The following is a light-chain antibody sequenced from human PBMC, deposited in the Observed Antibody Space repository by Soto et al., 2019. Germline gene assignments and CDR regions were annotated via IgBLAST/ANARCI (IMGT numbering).Light chain of an antibody. CDR2: KVS. J-gene: IGKJ5*01. V-gene: IGKV2-30*02. CDR3: RQGAHWPPIT. CDR1: QSLVHRDGNTY. Sequence: DVVVTQSPLSLPVTLGQAASISCRSSQSLVHRDGNTYLSWFRQRPGQSPRRLIYKVSNREAGVPDRFSGSGSGTDLTLKIIRVEAEDVGLYYCRQGAHWPPITFGQGTRLEFK.